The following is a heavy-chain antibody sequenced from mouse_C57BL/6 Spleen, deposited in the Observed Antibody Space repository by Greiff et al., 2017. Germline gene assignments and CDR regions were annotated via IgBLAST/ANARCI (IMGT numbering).Heavy chain of an antibody. J-gene: IGHJ1*03. V-gene: IGHV1-50*01. CDR2: IDPSDSYT. D-gene: IGHD2-2*01. Sequence: VQLQQPGAELVKPGASVKLSCKASGYTFTSYWMQWVKQRPGQGLEWIGEIDPSDSYTNYNQKFQGKATLTVDTSSSTAYVQLSSLTSEDSAVYYCARGGYVHVWGTGTTVTVSS. CDR3: ARGGYVHV. CDR1: GYTFTSYW.